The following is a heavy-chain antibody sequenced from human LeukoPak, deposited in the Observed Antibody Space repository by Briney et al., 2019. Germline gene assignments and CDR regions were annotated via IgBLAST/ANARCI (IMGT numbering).Heavy chain of an antibody. D-gene: IGHD3-3*01. CDR1: GFTFSSYA. CDR3: AKGVRFLEWLLFDY. J-gene: IGHJ4*02. CDR2: ISGSGGST. Sequence: GGSLRLSYAASGFTFSSYAMIGVRQAPRKGLEGVSGISGSGGSTYYADSVKGRFTISRDNSKNTLYLQMNSLRAEDTAVYYCAKGVRFLEWLLFDYWGQGTLVTVSS. V-gene: IGHV3-23*01.